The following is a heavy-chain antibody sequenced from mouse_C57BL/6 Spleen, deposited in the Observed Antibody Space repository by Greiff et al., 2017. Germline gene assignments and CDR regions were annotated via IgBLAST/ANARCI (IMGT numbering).Heavy chain of an antibody. CDR1: GYTFTSYG. V-gene: IGHV1-81*01. Sequence: VQLVESGAELARPGASVKLSCKASGYTFTSYGISWVKQRTGQGLEWIGEIYPRSGNTYYNEKFKGKATLTADKSSSTAYMELRSLTSEDSAVYFCARGDYYDYDVLYAMDYWGQGTSVTVSS. D-gene: IGHD2-4*01. CDR2: IYPRSGNT. J-gene: IGHJ4*01. CDR3: ARGDYYDYDVLYAMDY.